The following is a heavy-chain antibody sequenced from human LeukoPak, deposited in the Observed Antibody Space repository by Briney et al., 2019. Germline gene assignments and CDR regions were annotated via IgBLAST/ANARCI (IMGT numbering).Heavy chain of an antibody. CDR1: GFTFTNYA. D-gene: IGHD2-2*01. J-gene: IGHJ4*02. CDR2: ISGSGGST. CDR3: AKLGLRGYCSSTSCYGWSDY. Sequence: GGSLRLSCAASGFTFTNYAMSWVRQAPGKGLEWVSTISGSGGSTYYADSVKGRLAISRDNSKNTLYLQMNSLRAEDTAVYYCAKLGLRGYCSSTSCYGWSDYWGQGTLVTVSS. V-gene: IGHV3-23*01.